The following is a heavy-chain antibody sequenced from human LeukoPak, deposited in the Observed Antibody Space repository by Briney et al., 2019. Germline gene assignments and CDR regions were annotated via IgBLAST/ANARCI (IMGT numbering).Heavy chain of an antibody. Sequence: PGGSLRLSCAASGFSFSNYWMSWVRQAPGKGLEWVSAISGSGGSTYYADSVKGRFTISRDNSKNTLYLQMNSLRAEDTAVYYCAKDSTGNGFDYWGQGTLVTVSS. D-gene: IGHD4-23*01. CDR2: ISGSGGST. V-gene: IGHV3-23*01. CDR1: GFSFSNYW. J-gene: IGHJ4*02. CDR3: AKDSTGNGFDY.